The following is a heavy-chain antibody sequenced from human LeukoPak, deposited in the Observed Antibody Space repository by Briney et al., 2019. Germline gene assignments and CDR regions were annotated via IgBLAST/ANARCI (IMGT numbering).Heavy chain of an antibody. Sequence: HAGGSLRLSCAASGFTVSSNYMSWVRQAPGKGLEWVSVIYSGGSTYYADSVKGRFTISRDNSKNTLYLQMNSLRAEDTAVYYCARALRSTSCCEFDYWGQGTLVTVSS. J-gene: IGHJ4*02. V-gene: IGHV3-53*01. CDR2: IYSGGST. CDR3: ARALRSTSCCEFDY. D-gene: IGHD2-2*01. CDR1: GFTVSSNY.